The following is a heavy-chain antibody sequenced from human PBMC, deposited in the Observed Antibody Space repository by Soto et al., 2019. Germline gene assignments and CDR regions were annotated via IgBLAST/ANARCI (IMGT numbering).Heavy chain of an antibody. CDR2: INSDGSST. CDR1: GFTFSSYW. J-gene: IGHJ5*02. D-gene: IGHD6-19*01. CDR3: ERESWGAKVAGMWFDP. V-gene: IGHV3-74*01. Sequence: GGSLRLSCAASGFTFSSYWMHWVRQAPGKGLVWVSRINSDGSSTSYADSVKGRFTIARDNAKNTLYLQMNSLRAEDTAVYYCERESWGAKVAGMWFDPWGQGTLVTVSS.